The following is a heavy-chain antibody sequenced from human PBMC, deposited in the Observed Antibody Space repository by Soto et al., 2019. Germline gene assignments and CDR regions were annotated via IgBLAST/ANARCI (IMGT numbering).Heavy chain of an antibody. D-gene: IGHD6-19*01. CDR3: ARVTAVAGNYFAY. CDR1: GGTFSSYS. Sequence: ASVKVSCKASGGTFSSYSISWVRQAPGQGLEWMGRIIPLVDLSTYAQKLEGRVTITADKSASTAYMELSSLRSEDTAVYYCARVTAVAGNYFAYWGQGTQVTVSS. CDR2: IIPLVDLS. J-gene: IGHJ4*02. V-gene: IGHV1-69*02.